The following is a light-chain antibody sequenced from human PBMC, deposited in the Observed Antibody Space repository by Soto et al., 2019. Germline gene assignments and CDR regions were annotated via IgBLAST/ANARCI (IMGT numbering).Light chain of an antibody. J-gene: IGLJ1*01. CDR3: STFAGGSTV. Sequence: QSALTQPPSASGSPGKSVTISCPGTSSDIGYYNNVSWYQQHPGKAPKLLIYEVTKRPSGVPDRFDGSKSGNTASLTVAGLQDDDEADYYCSTFAGGSTVFGTGTK. CDR2: EVT. V-gene: IGLV2-8*01. CDR1: SSDIGYYNN.